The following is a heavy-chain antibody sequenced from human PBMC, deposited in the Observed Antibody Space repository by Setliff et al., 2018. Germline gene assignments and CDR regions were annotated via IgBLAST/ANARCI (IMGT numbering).Heavy chain of an antibody. CDR1: GFNFNEDE. J-gene: IGHJ6*02. Sequence: GGSLRLSCEVSGFNFNEDELNWVRQAPGKQLEWVAYIGSSFASTTYYADSVKGRFTISSDNAKNSLYLQMNSLSAEDTAVYYCARVYGYSYGYEVYYYYGMDVWGQGTTVTVSS. CDR2: IGSSFASTT. D-gene: IGHD5-18*01. V-gene: IGHV3-48*03. CDR3: ARVYGYSYGYEVYYYYGMDV.